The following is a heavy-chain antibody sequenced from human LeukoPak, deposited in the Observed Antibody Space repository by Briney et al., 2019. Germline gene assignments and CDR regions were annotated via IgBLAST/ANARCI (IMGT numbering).Heavy chain of an antibody. CDR3: ARPPGYSYTRFDY. V-gene: IGHV5-51*01. J-gene: IGHJ4*02. D-gene: IGHD5-18*01. CDR2: IYPGDSDT. Sequence: GESLKISCKGSGYIFSNYWIGWVRQMPGKGLEWMGIIYPGDSDTTYSPSFQGQVTISVDKSISTAYLHWSSLKASDTAMYYCARPPGYSYTRFDYWGQGTLVTVSS. CDR1: GYIFSNYW.